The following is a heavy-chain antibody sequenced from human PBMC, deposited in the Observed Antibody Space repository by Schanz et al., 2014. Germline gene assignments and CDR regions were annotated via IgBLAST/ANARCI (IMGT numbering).Heavy chain of an antibody. V-gene: IGHV3-21*04. CDR2: TIGYLGDT. Sequence: EVQLVESGGGLVKPGGSLRLSCEASEFTFSSYKMNWVRQAPGKGLEWVSTIGYLGDTYYPDSVKGRFTVSRDNAKNTLYLQMNSLRAEDTAVYYCAKQIHYDILTVTRNWGQGTLVTVSS. J-gene: IGHJ4*02. CDR3: AKQIHYDILTVTRN. CDR1: EFTFSSYK. D-gene: IGHD3-9*01.